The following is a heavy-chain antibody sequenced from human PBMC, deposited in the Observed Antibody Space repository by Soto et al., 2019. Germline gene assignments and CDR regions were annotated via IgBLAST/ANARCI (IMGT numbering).Heavy chain of an antibody. CDR3: ERDSRILGYCSSTSCHAYYYYGMDV. D-gene: IGHD2-2*01. CDR1: GGSISSGGYY. V-gene: IGHV4-31*03. CDR2: IYYSGST. Sequence: SETLSLTCTVSGGSISSGGYYWSWIRQHPGKGLEWIGYIYYSGSTYYNPSLKSRVTIAVDTSKNQFSLKKSSVTAADTSVYYAERDSRILGYCSSTSCHAYYYYGMDVWGQGTTVTVSS. J-gene: IGHJ6*02.